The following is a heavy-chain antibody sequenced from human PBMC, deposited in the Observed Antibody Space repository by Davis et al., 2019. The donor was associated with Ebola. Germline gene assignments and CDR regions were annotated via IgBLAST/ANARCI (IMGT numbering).Heavy chain of an antibody. CDR1: GGSFRGNY. V-gene: IGHV3-7*01. J-gene: IGHJ6*04. Sequence: PSETLSLTCAVYGGSFRGNYWRWVRQAQGKGMEWLANIKQDGSEKYYVDSVKGRFTISRDNAKNSLYLQMNSLRAEDTAVYYCATKRGMEVWGKGTTVTVSS. CDR3: ATKRGMEV. CDR2: IKQDGSEK. D-gene: IGHD6-25*01.